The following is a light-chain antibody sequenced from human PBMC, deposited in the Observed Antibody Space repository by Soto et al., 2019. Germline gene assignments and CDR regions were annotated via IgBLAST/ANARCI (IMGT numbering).Light chain of an antibody. V-gene: IGLV1-40*01. J-gene: IGLJ1*01. CDR2: GNS. CDR1: SSNIGAGYD. CDR3: QSYDSSLSGWEV. Sequence: QSVLTQPPSVSGAPGQRVTISCTGSSSNIGAGYDVHWYQQLPGTAPKLLIYGNSNRPSGVPDRFSGSKSGTSASLAITGLQAEDEADYYCQSYDSSLSGWEVFGTGNQLNVL.